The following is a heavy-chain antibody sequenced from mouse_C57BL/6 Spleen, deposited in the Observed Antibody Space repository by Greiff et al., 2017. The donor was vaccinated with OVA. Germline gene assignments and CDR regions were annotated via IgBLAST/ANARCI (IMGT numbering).Heavy chain of an antibody. CDR1: GFSLTSYG. J-gene: IGHJ2*01. D-gene: IGHD1-1*01. V-gene: IGHV2-5*01. Sequence: VQVVESGPGLVQPSQSLSITCTVSGFSLTSYGVHWVRQSPGKGLEWLGVIWSGGSTDYNAAFMSRLSITKDNSKSQVFFKMNSLQADDTAIYYCAKGALLRSYFDYWGQGTTLTVSS. CDR2: IWSGGST. CDR3: AKGALLRSYFDY.